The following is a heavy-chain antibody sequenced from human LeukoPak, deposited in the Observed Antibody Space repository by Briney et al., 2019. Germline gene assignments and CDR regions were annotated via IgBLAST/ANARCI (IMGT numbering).Heavy chain of an antibody. Sequence: SETLSLTHPVASRSVVRKYTESGWIRQPPGRGLEWIGTIYNRRIIYYTPPLNGRFNISGDNDHKRLSLRMSSVTAEDTAVYYCAIHPSDTTVFDIWGQGTLVTVSS. V-gene: IGHV4-39*01. CDR1: SRSVVRKYTE. CDR3: AIHPSDTTVFDI. CDR2: IYNRRII. D-gene: IGHD1-14*01. J-gene: IGHJ3*02.